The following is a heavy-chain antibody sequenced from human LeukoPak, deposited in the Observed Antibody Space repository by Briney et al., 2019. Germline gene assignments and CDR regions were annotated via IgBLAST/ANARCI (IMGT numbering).Heavy chain of an antibody. CDR1: GFTFSSYS. J-gene: IGHJ4*02. D-gene: IGHD3-10*01. V-gene: IGHV3-21*01. Sequence: PGGSLRLPCAASGFTFSSYSMNWVRQAPGKGLEWVSSISSSSSHIYYADSVKGRFTISRDNAKNSLYLQMNSLRAEDTAVYYCARDSGRKDDYWGQGTLVTVSS. CDR3: ARDSGRKDDY. CDR2: ISSSSSHI.